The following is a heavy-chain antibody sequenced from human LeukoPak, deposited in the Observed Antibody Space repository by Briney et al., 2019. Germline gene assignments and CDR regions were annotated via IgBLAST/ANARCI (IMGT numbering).Heavy chain of an antibody. Sequence: GGSLRLSCATSGFTFSNYGMHWVRQAPGKGLEWVAFIRFDGSTKYYADSVKGRFTISRDNSKNTLYLQMNSLRAEDTAVYYCARSRYSSGRGAFEYWGQGTLVTVSS. CDR3: ARSRYSSGRGAFEY. J-gene: IGHJ4*02. CDR2: IRFDGSTK. D-gene: IGHD6-19*01. V-gene: IGHV3-30*02. CDR1: GFTFSNYG.